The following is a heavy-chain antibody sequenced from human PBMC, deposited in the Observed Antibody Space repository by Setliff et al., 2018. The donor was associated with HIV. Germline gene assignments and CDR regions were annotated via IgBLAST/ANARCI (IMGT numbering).Heavy chain of an antibody. J-gene: IGHJ6*03. CDR3: ASLDGSESPYIYYYYMDV. D-gene: IGHD3-10*01. Sequence: SETLSLTCTVSGGSISSYYWSWIRQSPGKGLEWIGYIYYSGSTKYNPSLKSRVTISGDTTKNQFSLKLTSVTAADTAVYYCASLDGSESPYIYYYYMDVWGKGTAVTVSS. V-gene: IGHV4-59*12. CDR2: IYYSGST. CDR1: GGSISSYY.